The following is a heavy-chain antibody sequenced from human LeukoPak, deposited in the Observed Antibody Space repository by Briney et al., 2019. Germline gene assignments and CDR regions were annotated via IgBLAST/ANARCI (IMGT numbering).Heavy chain of an antibody. CDR2: IYSGGST. D-gene: IGHD3-22*01. Sequence: PGGSLRLSCAASGFTVSSNYMSWVRQAPGKGLEWVSVIYSGGSTYYADSVKGRFTISRDNAKNSLYLQMNSLGAEDTAVYYCARAHYYDSSGLDYWGQGTLVTVSS. CDR3: ARAHYYDSSGLDY. V-gene: IGHV3-66*01. CDR1: GFTVSSNY. J-gene: IGHJ4*02.